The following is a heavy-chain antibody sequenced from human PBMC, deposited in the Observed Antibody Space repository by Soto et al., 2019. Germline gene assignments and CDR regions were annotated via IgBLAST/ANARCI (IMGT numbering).Heavy chain of an antibody. V-gene: IGHV1-18*01. CDR3: ARDPNVLTYYYGVPSTRWFDP. J-gene: IGHJ5*02. D-gene: IGHD3-10*01. Sequence: GASVKVSCKASGYTFASYGISWVRQAPGQGLEWMGWISAYNGNTNYAQKLQGRVTMTTDTSTSTAYMELRSLRSDDTAVYYCARDPNVLTYYYGVPSTRWFDPWGQGTLVTVSS. CDR2: ISAYNGNT. CDR1: GYTFASYG.